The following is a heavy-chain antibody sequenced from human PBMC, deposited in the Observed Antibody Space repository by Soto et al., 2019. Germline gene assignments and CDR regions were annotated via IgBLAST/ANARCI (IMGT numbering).Heavy chain of an antibody. CDR1: GGSISSYY. J-gene: IGHJ4*02. CDR2: IYYSGST. D-gene: IGHD4-17*01. V-gene: IGHV4-59*08. Sequence: QVQLQESGPGLVKPSETLSLTCTVSGGSISSYYWSWIRQPPGKGLEWIGYIYYSGSTNYNPSLRRRATISVDTCKNHFSLRLSSVTAADTAVYYCARRYGDCFAYWGQGTRVTVSS. CDR3: ARRYGDCFAY.